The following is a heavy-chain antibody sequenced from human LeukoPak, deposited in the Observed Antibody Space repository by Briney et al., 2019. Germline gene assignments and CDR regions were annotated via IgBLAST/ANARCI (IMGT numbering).Heavy chain of an antibody. V-gene: IGHV3-23*01. Sequence: PGGSLRLSCAASGFTFSSYAMSWVRQAPGKGLEWVSAISGSSGSTYYADSVKGRFTISRDNSKNTLYLQMNSLRAEDTAVYYCARALGRKKYYFDYWGQGTLVTVSS. J-gene: IGHJ4*02. CDR1: GFTFSSYA. CDR2: ISGSSGST. CDR3: ARALGRKKYYFDY.